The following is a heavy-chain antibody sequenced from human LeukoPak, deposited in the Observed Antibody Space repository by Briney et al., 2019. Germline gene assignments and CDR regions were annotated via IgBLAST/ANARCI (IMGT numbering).Heavy chain of an antibody. V-gene: IGHV3-23*01. CDR3: AKENPFTIFGDEGP. D-gene: IGHD3-3*01. CDR2: ISGSGGST. CDR1: GFTFSSYW. J-gene: IGHJ5*02. Sequence: PGGSLRLSCAASGFTFSSYWMHWVRQAPGKGLEWVSAISGSGGSTYYADSVKGRFTISRDNSKNTLYLQMNSLRAEDTAVYYCAKENPFTIFGDEGPWGQGTLVTVSS.